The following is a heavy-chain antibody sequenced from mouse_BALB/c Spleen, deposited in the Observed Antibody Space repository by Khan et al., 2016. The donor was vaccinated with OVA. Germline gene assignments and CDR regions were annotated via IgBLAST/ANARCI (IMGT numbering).Heavy chain of an antibody. CDR1: GYSITSGYA. J-gene: IGHJ2*01. CDR2: ISYSGVT. D-gene: IGHD1-1*01. CDR3: ARRNYYGYYFYY. Sequence: VRLQQSGPGLVKPSQSLSLTCTVTGYSITSGYAWNWIRQFPGNKLERMGYISYSGVTSYTPSLKSRISITRDTSKHQFFLQLNSVTTEDTATYYCARRNYYGYYFYYWGQGTTLTVSS. V-gene: IGHV3-2*02.